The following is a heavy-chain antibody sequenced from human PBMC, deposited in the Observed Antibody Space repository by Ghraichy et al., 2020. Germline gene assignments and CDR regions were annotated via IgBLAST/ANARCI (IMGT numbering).Heavy chain of an antibody. D-gene: IGHD3-22*01. CDR3: ASPGRNYYDSIGYFDY. V-gene: IGHV1-2*02. J-gene: IGHJ4*02. Sequence: ASVKVSCKASGYTFTGYYMHWVRQAPGQGLEWMGWINPNSGGTNYAQKFQGRVTMTRDTSISTAYMELSRLRSDDTAVYYCASPGRNYYDSIGYFDYWGQGTLVTVSS. CDR2: INPNSGGT. CDR1: GYTFTGYY.